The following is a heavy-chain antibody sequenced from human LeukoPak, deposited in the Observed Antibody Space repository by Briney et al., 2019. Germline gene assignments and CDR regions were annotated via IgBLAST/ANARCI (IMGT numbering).Heavy chain of an antibody. J-gene: IGHJ4*02. V-gene: IGHV1-69*04. Sequence: SVKVSCKASGGTFSSYAISWVRQAPGQGLEWMGRIIPILGIANYAQKFQGRVTITADKSTSTAYMELSSLRSEDTAVYYCARDLKQLAEGDDYWGQGTLVTVSS. CDR1: GGTFSSYA. D-gene: IGHD6-13*01. CDR2: IIPILGIA. CDR3: ARDLKQLAEGDDY.